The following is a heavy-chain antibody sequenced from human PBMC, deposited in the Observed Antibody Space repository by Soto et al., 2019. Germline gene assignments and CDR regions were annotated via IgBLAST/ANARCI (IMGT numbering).Heavy chain of an antibody. CDR1: GYTFTNYG. CDR3: ARGVGSGSYYNQYNWFDP. V-gene: IGHV1-18*01. CDR2: ISGYNGNT. J-gene: IGHJ5*02. D-gene: IGHD3-10*01. Sequence: QVQLVQSGGEVKKPGASVKVSCKASGYTFTNYGISWVRQAPGQGLEWMGWISGYNGNTIYAQNLQGRVTMTTDTPTNTAYMEPRSLRSDDTAVYYCARGVGSGSYYNQYNWFDPWGQGTLVTVSS.